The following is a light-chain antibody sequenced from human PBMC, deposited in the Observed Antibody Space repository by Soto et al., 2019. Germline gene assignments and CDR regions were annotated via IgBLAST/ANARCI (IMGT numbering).Light chain of an antibody. Sequence: DIVMTQYPDSLAVSLGERAAIDCKSSQSVLLNSNNKNYLAWYQRKPGQPPKLLIYWASTRESGVPDRFSGSGSGTDFTLTISSLQAEDVAVYYCQQYYSSPWTFGQGTKVDIK. CDR3: QQYYSSPWT. J-gene: IGKJ1*01. CDR2: WAS. V-gene: IGKV4-1*01. CDR1: QSVLLNSNNKNY.